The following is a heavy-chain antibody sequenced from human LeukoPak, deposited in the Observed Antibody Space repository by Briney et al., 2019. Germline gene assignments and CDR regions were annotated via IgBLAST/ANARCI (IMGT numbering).Heavy chain of an antibody. CDR1: GFTFSSYA. Sequence: GGSLRLSCAASGFTFSSYAMSWVRQAPGKGLEWVSSISSSSSYIYYADSVKGRFTISRDNAKNSLYLQMNSLRAEDTAVYYCAKGGFSSGWYGPLNWFDPWGQGTLVTVSS. CDR2: ISSSSSYI. J-gene: IGHJ5*02. V-gene: IGHV3-21*04. CDR3: AKGGFSSGWYGPLNWFDP. D-gene: IGHD6-19*01.